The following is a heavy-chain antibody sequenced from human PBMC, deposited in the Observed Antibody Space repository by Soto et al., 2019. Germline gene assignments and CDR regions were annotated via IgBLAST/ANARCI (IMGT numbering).Heavy chain of an antibody. CDR3: ARVPSSGWPYFVDY. D-gene: IGHD6-19*01. CDR1: GFTLSNYV. Sequence: EVQLVESGGGLVQPGGSLRLSCAASGFTLSNYVMNWVRQAPGKGLEWISCIGSSSVTIFHADSVKGRFTISRDSAMNSLYLQMNSLGAEDTAMYYCARVPSSGWPYFVDYWGLGTLVTVSS. CDR2: IGSSSVTI. J-gene: IGHJ4*02. V-gene: IGHV3-48*01.